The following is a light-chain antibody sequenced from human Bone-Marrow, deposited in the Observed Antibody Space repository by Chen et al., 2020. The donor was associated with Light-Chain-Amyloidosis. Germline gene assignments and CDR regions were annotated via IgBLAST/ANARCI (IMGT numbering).Light chain of an antibody. Sequence: QSALTQPSSVSGSPGQSIPTSCPGTSSDVGGDNHVSWYQQHPDKAPKPMIYEVTNRPSWVPDRFSGSKSDNTASLTISGLQTEDEADYFCSSYTITNTLVFGSGTRVTVL. J-gene: IGLJ1*01. CDR1: SSDVGGDNH. V-gene: IGLV2-14*01. CDR3: SSYTITNTLV. CDR2: EVT.